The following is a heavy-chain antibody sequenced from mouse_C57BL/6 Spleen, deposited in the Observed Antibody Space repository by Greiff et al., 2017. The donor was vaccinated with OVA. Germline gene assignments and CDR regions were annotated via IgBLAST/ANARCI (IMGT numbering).Heavy chain of an antibody. CDR3: SRSEDYDPYGRDY. V-gene: IGHV1-54*01. Sequence: VQLQQSGAELVRPGPSVKVSCKASGYAFTTYLIEWVNQRPGQGLEWIGVINPGSGGNNYNEKFKGKATLTADIYSSTAYMQLSSLTSKDSAVYFCSRSEDYDPYGRDYWGQGTSVTGSS. CDR2: INPGSGGN. CDR1: GYAFTTYL. D-gene: IGHD2-4*01. J-gene: IGHJ4*01.